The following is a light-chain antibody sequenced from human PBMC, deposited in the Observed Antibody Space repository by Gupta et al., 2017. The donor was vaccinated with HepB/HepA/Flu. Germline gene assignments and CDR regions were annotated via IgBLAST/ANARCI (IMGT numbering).Light chain of an antibody. CDR3: MQALQTPWT. CDR2: LGS. CDR1: QSLLHSNGYNY. V-gene: IGKV2-28*01. J-gene: IGKJ1*01. Sequence: DIVMTQSPLSLPVTPGEPASISCRSSQSLLHSNGYNYLDWYLQKPGQSPQLLIYLGSNRASGVPDRFSGSGSGTXFTLKIXRVEAVDVGVYCCMQALQTPWTFGXGTKVEIK.